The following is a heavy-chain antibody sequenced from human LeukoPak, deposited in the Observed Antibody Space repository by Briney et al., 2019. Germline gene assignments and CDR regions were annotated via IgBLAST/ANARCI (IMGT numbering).Heavy chain of an antibody. D-gene: IGHD3-22*01. CDR1: GGSISTYY. CDR3: ARSLSPNYYDLLDY. J-gene: IGHJ4*02. Sequence: PSETLSLTCTVSGGSISTYYWSWIRQPPGRGLEWIGYIYYSGSTNYNPSLKSRVTISLDTSKNQFSLKLNPVTAADTAMYYCARSLSPNYYDLLDYWGQGTLVTVSS. CDR2: IYYSGST. V-gene: IGHV4-59*01.